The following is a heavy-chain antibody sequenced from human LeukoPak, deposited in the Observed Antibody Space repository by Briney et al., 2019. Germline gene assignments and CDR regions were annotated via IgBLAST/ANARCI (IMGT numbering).Heavy chain of an antibody. Sequence: PGGSLRLSCAASGFTFSSYSMNWVRQAPGKGLEWVSSISSSSSYINYTDSVKGRFTISRDNAKNSLYLQMNSLRAEDTAVYYCARATDGDYVPYWGQGTLVTVSS. CDR2: ISSSSSYI. CDR1: GFTFSSYS. D-gene: IGHD4-17*01. CDR3: ARATDGDYVPY. V-gene: IGHV3-21*01. J-gene: IGHJ4*02.